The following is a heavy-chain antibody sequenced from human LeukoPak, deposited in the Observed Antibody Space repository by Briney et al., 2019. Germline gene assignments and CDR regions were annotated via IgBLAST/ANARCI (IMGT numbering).Heavy chain of an antibody. D-gene: IGHD3-10*01. CDR2: ISSSSSYI. Sequence: PGGSLRLSCAASGFTFSSYSMNWVRQAPGKGLEWVSSISSSSSYIYYADSVKGRFTISRDNAKNSLYLQMNSLRAEDTAVYYCARGGGGSLSILWFGETNYFDYWGQGTLVTVSS. J-gene: IGHJ4*02. CDR3: ARGGGGSLSILWFGETNYFDY. V-gene: IGHV3-21*01. CDR1: GFTFSSYS.